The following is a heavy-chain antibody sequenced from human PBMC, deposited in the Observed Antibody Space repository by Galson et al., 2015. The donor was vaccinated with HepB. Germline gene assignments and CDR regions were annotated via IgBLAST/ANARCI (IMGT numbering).Heavy chain of an antibody. V-gene: IGHV3-30-3*01. J-gene: IGHJ3*02. Sequence: SLRLSCAASGFTFSSYAMHWVRQAPGKGLEWVAVISYDGSNKYYADSVKGRFTISRDNSKNTLYLQMNSLRAEDTAVYYCARGSITGTTGAEAFDIWGQGTMVTVSS. D-gene: IGHD1-7*01. CDR2: ISYDGSNK. CDR3: ARGSITGTTGAEAFDI. CDR1: GFTFSSYA.